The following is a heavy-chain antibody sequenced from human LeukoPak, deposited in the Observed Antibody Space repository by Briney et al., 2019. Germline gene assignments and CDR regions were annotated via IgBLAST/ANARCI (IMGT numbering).Heavy chain of an antibody. CDR2: IKEDGSEK. CDR3: ATEYSNSPWFDY. J-gene: IGHJ4*02. V-gene: IGHV3-7*01. Sequence: QPGGSLRLSCAGSGFIFNAYWMSCVRQAPGKGLEWVANIKEDGSEKNYVDSVKGRFTISRDNAKNSLYLQMNSLRAEDTAVYYCATEYSNSPWFDYWGQGTLVTVSS. D-gene: IGHD6-6*01. CDR1: GFIFNAYW.